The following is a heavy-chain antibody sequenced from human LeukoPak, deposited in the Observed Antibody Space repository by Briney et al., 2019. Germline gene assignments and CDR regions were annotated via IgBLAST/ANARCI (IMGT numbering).Heavy chain of an antibody. Sequence: SETLSLTCSVSGGSVSSGRYYWTWIRQPPGKGLEWIGYIYYSGSTNYNPSLKSRVSISVDTSKNQFSLKISSVTAADTAVYYCARGPHKFDYWGQGSLVTVSS. V-gene: IGHV4-61*01. CDR2: IYYSGST. J-gene: IGHJ4*02. CDR1: GGSVSSGRYY. CDR3: ARGPHKFDY.